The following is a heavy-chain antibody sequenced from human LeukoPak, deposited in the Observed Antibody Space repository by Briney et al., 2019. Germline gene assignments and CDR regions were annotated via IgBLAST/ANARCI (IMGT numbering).Heavy chain of an antibody. D-gene: IGHD2-15*01. J-gene: IGHJ6*04. Sequence: GGSLRLSCVVSGLTFSSYGMHWVRQAPGKGLEWVAVISYDGSNKYYADSVKGRFTISRGNSKNTLYLQMNSLRAEDTAVFYCAKDAPPCSGGSCYSGYYFYGMDVWGKGTTVTVSS. V-gene: IGHV3-30*18. CDR3: AKDAPPCSGGSCYSGYYFYGMDV. CDR1: GLTFSSYG. CDR2: ISYDGSNK.